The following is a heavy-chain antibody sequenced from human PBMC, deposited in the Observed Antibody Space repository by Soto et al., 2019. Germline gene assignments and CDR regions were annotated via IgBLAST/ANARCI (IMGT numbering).Heavy chain of an antibody. Sequence: PGGSLRLSCVGSGFTFSTYWMNWVRQAPGKGLEWVANINPDGNVGTYVDSVRGRFTTSRGNAKNSLYLRMNSLRADDTAVYFCAGWGGHDYNYWGQGIMVTVSS. D-gene: IGHD4-4*01. V-gene: IGHV3-7*03. CDR2: INPDGNVG. CDR1: GFTFSTYW. CDR3: AGWGGHDYNY. J-gene: IGHJ4*02.